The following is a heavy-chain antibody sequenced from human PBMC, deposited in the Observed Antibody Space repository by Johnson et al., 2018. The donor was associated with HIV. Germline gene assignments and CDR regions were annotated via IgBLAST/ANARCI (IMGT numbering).Heavy chain of an antibody. CDR1: GFTFSSYA. J-gene: IGHJ3*02. Sequence: HVQLVESGGGVVQPGRSLSLSCAASGFTFSSYAMHWVRQAPGKGLEWVALISYDGSNKYYADSVKGRFTISRDNSKNTLYLQMNSLRAEDTAVFYCARGALGDWVDAFDIWGQGTMVTVSS. CDR2: ISYDGSNK. D-gene: IGHD3-16*01. V-gene: IGHV3-30-3*01. CDR3: ARGALGDWVDAFDI.